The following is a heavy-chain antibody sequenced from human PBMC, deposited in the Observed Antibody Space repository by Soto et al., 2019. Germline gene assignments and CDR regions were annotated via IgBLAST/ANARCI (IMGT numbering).Heavy chain of an antibody. Sequence: EVQLLESGGGLVQPGGSLRLSCAASGFTFSSYAMSWVRQAPGKGLEWVSAISGSGGSTYYADSVKGRFTISRDNSKNTLYLQMNSLRAEDTAVYYCAKDGIRRFLWPHLFDSWGQGTLVTVSS. D-gene: IGHD3-10*01. V-gene: IGHV3-23*01. J-gene: IGHJ5*01. CDR2: ISGSGGST. CDR3: AKDGIRRFLWPHLFDS. CDR1: GFTFSSYA.